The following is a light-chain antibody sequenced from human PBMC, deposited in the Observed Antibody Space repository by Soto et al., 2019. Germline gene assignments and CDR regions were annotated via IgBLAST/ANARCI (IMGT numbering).Light chain of an antibody. V-gene: IGKV3-11*01. CDR2: DAS. Sequence: EIVLTQSPATLSLSPGERATLSCRASQSVSSYLAWYQQKPGQAPMLLIYDASNRAAGIPARFSGSGSGTDFTLTISSLEPEDFAVYYCHQRSNWPRTFGGGTKVEIK. CDR3: HQRSNWPRT. J-gene: IGKJ4*01. CDR1: QSVSSY.